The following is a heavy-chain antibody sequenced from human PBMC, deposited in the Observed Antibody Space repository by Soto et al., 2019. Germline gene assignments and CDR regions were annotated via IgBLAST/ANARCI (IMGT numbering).Heavy chain of an antibody. CDR2: IYYSGST. D-gene: IGHD4-4*01. V-gene: IGHV4-59*08. CDR1: GDSIKTHY. CDR3: AGDSNESWFYN. Sequence: SETLSLTCNVTGDSIKTHYWSWIRQAPGKGLEWIGYIYYSGSTLYNPSLKRRVTISADTFKNQFSLSLSFLTAADTAVYYCAGDSNESWFYNWGQGTQVTVSS. J-gene: IGHJ5*02.